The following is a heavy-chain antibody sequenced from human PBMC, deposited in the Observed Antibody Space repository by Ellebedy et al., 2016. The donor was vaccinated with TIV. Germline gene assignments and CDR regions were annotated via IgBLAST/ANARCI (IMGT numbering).Heavy chain of an antibody. CDR1: GFTFGGFA. V-gene: IGHV3-23*01. CDR2: ISANGSNT. CDR3: ARCPRRNGYNYFDY. D-gene: IGHD5-24*01. J-gene: IGHJ4*02. Sequence: GGSLRLXCAASGFTFGGFAMSWVCQAPGKGLEWVSSISANGSNTDYADSVKGRFTISKDSSKNTLYLQMNSLRGEDTALYYCARCPRRNGYNYFDYWGQGTLVTVSS.